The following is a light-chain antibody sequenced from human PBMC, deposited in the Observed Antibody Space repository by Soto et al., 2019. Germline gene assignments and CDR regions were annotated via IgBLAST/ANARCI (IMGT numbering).Light chain of an antibody. V-gene: IGLV2-14*03. CDR3: SSYTSNSGRV. J-gene: IGLJ3*02. CDR1: SGDVGGYNY. CDR2: EVT. Sequence: QSVLTQPASVSGSPGQSITISCSGTSGDVGGYNYVSWYQQHPGKAPQLMIYEVTHRPSGVSDRFSGSKSGNTASLTISGLQAEDVADYYCSSYTSNSGRVFGGGTKLTVL.